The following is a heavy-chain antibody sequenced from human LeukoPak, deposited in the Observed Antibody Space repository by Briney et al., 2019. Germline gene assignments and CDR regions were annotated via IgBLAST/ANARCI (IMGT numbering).Heavy chain of an antibody. D-gene: IGHD5-18*01. CDR3: ARVAERQLWLRSAFDY. J-gene: IGHJ4*02. CDR1: GFTFSTYS. CDR2: ISAGSSTI. V-gene: IGHV3-48*02. Sequence: GGSLRLSCAASGFTFSTYSMNWVRQAPGKGLEWVSFISAGSSTIYYADSVKGRFTISRDNAKNSLYLQMNSLRDEDTAVYYCARVAERQLWLRSAFDYWGQGTLVTVSS.